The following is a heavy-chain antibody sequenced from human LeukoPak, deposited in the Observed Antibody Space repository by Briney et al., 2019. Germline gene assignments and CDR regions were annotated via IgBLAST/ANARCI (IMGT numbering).Heavy chain of an antibody. CDR3: ARNTVTEAYYYYYMDV. V-gene: IGHV4-38-2*02. CDR2: IYHSGST. Sequence: PSETLSLTCTVSGYSISSGYYWGWIRQPPGKGLEWIGSIYHSGSTYYNPSLKGRVTISVDTSKNQFSLKLSSVTAADTAVYYCARNTVTEAYYYYYMDVWGKGTTVTVSS. CDR1: GYSISSGYY. J-gene: IGHJ6*03. D-gene: IGHD4-17*01.